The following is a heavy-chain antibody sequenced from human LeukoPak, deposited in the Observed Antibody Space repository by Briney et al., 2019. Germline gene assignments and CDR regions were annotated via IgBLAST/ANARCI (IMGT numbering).Heavy chain of an antibody. CDR1: GGTFSSYA. Sequence: ASVKVSCKASGGTFSSYAISWVRQAPGQGLEWMGGIIPIFGTANYAQKFQGRVTITADESTSTAYMELRSLRSDDTAVYYCARVSGSLLTSDYWGQGTLVTVSS. J-gene: IGHJ4*02. D-gene: IGHD3-22*01. CDR3: ARVSGSLLTSDY. CDR2: IIPIFGTA. V-gene: IGHV1-69*01.